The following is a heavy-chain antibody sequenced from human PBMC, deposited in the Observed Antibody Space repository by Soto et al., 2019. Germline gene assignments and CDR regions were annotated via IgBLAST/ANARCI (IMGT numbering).Heavy chain of an antibody. J-gene: IGHJ4*02. CDR2: MYNSERT. CDR1: GGSISGYY. Sequence: LSLTCTVSGGSISGYYWSWIRQPAGKGLEWIGRMYNSERTDYNPSLKSRVTMSMDTSKNQFSLKLTSVTAADTAVYFCAREPLAHSYFDLWGQGTLVTVSS. V-gene: IGHV4-4*07. CDR3: AREPLAHSYFDL.